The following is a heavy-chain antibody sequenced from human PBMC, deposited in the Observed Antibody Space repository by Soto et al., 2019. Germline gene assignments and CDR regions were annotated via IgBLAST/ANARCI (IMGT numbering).Heavy chain of an antibody. V-gene: IGHV4-59*01. CDR1: GGSLGSYY. CDR2: VFYTGRA. D-gene: IGHD3-10*01. Sequence: SETLSRTCTVGGGSLGSYYWSWIRQPPGKGLEWIGYVFYTGRANYNASLKSRVSISLDTSNYPFSLKLSSVTAADTAVYYCASDGAGRINTKPSSYNGTDVWGPLSTVTIS. J-gene: IGHJ6*02. CDR3: ASDGAGRINTKPSSYNGTDV.